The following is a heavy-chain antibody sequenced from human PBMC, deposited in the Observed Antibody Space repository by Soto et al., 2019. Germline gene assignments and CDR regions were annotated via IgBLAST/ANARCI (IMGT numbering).Heavy chain of an antibody. CDR1: GYTFTNYG. D-gene: IGHD3-10*01. CDR3: ARDFGFIDY. J-gene: IGHJ4*02. V-gene: IGHV1-18*01. Sequence: QVQLLQSGAEVKKPGASMKVSCKASGYTFTNYGFSWLRQAPGQGLEWMGWISTHYGDTSYAQKLQGRVTMTTDTSTSTAYMELRSLRSDDTAVYYCARDFGFIDYWGQGTLVTVSS. CDR2: ISTHYGDT.